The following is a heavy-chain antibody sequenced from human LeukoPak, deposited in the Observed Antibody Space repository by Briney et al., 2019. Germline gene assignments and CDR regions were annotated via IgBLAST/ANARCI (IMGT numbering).Heavy chain of an antibody. V-gene: IGHV1-46*02. CDR1: GFTFDSYY. J-gene: IGHJ5*02. D-gene: IGHD1-14*01. CDR2: INPRIGST. CDR3: ARAERQTNWFDP. Sequence: ASVKVSCKTSGFTFDSYYIHWVRQAPGRGLEWMGVINPRIGSTTYAQKFQGRVSMTRDTSTSTVYMELSILRYEDTAVYYCARAERQTNWFDPWGQGTLVSVSS.